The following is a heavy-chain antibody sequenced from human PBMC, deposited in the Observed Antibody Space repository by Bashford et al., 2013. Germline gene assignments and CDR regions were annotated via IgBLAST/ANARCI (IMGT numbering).Heavy chain of an antibody. CDR3: ARGDSSGYGIYFDY. Sequence: SETLSLTCTVSGGSITNYYWSWIRQPAGKGLEWIGRIYTSGSTNYNPSLKSRVTMSVDTSKNQFSLKLSSVTAADTAVYYCARGDSSGYGIYFDYWGQGTLVTVSS. D-gene: IGHD3-22*01. V-gene: IGHV4-4*07. J-gene: IGHJ4*02. CDR1: GGSITNYY. CDR2: IYTSGST.